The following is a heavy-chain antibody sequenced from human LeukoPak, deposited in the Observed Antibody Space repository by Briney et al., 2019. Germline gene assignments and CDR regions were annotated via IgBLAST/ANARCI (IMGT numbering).Heavy chain of an antibody. D-gene: IGHD5-18*01. CDR2: IYYSGST. V-gene: IGHV4-59*01. CDR3: ARGKNTAMVLGSLDY. CDR1: GGSISSYY. J-gene: IGHJ4*02. Sequence: PSETLSLTCTVSGGSISSYYWSWIRQPPGKGLEWIGYIYYSGSTNYNPSLKSRVTISVDTSKNQFSLKLSSVTAADTAVYYCARGKNTAMVLGSLDYWGQGTLVTVSS.